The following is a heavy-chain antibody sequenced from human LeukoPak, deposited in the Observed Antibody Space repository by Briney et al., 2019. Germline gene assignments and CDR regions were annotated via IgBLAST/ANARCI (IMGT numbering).Heavy chain of an antibody. D-gene: IGHD2-2*01. J-gene: IGHJ5*02. V-gene: IGHV3-53*04. CDR2: IYSGGST. CDR3: ARVPAASYNWFDP. CDR1: GFTVSSNY. Sequence: QSGGSLRLSCAASGFTVSSNYMSWVRQAPGKGLEWVSVIYSGGSTYYADSVKGRFTISRHNSKNTLYLQMNSLRAEDTAVYYCARVPAASYNWFDPWGQGTLVTVSS.